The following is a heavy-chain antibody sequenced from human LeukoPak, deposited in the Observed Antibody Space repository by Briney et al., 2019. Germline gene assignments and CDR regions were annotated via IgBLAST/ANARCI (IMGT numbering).Heavy chain of an antibody. V-gene: IGHV4-31*03. CDR3: ARGRGITIFGVVIIEWFDP. Sequence: PSETLSLTCTVSGGSISSGGYYWSWIRQHPGKGLDWIGYIYYSGSTYYNPSLKSRVTISVDTSKNQFSLKLSSVTAADTAVYYCARGRGITIFGVVIIEWFDPWGQGTLVTVSS. CDR2: IYYSGST. CDR1: GGSISSGGYY. D-gene: IGHD3-3*01. J-gene: IGHJ5*02.